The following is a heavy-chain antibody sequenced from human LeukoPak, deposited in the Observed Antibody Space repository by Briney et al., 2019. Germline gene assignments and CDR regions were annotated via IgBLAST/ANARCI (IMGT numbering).Heavy chain of an antibody. V-gene: IGHV5-51*01. CDR1: GYSFTRHW. CDR2: IYPGDSDN. CDR3: ARLSFGGTYFDY. Sequence: GESLKISCKGSGYSFTRHWIGWVRQMSGKGLEWMGIIYPGDSDNRYSPSSQGQVTISADKSISTAYLQWSSLKASDTAMYYCARLSFGGTYFDYWGQGTLVTVSS. J-gene: IGHJ4*02. D-gene: IGHD3-16*01.